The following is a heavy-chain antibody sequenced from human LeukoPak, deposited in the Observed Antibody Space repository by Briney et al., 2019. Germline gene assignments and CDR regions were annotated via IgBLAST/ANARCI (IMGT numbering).Heavy chain of an antibody. CDR3: ARHMLGYSSGSVQGFDY. D-gene: IGHD6-19*01. V-gene: IGHV5-51*01. CDR1: RYSFSSYW. J-gene: IGHJ4*02. CDR2: IYPADSDT. Sequence: GESLKISCKGSRYSFSSYWIGWVRQMPGKGLEWMGIIYPADSDTRYSPSFEGQVTISADKSISTAYLQWSSLKASDTAMYYCARHMLGYSSGSVQGFDYWGQGTLVTVSS.